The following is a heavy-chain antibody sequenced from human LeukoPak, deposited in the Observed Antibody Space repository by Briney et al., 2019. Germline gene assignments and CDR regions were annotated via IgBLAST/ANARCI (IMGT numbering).Heavy chain of an antibody. V-gene: IGHV4-30-4*08. J-gene: IGHJ3*01. CDR1: VDSLRNDNHF. Sequence: SQTLSLTRTVSVDSLRNDNHFCGSGRQPPGGGQERVEYIYYRESAHNKPSLKSRVTISVDTSKNQFSLRLSSVTAADTAVYYCAREVISPADSDGFDLWGQGTMVTVSS. CDR3: AREVISPADSDGFDL. D-gene: IGHD2-2*01. CDR2: IYYRESA.